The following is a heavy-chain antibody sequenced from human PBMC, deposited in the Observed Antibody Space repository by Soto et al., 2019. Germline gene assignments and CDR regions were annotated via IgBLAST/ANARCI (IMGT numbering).Heavy chain of an antibody. CDR3: ARDHCSGGSCYPGEDYYGMDV. Sequence: SETLSLTCTVSGGSISSSSYYWGWIRQPPGKGLEWIGSIYYSGSTYYNPSLKSRVTISVDTAKNQFSLKLSSVTAEDTAVYYCARDHCSGGSCYPGEDYYGMDVWGQGTTVTVSS. J-gene: IGHJ6*02. CDR1: GGSISSSSYY. V-gene: IGHV4-39*07. D-gene: IGHD2-15*01. CDR2: IYYSGST.